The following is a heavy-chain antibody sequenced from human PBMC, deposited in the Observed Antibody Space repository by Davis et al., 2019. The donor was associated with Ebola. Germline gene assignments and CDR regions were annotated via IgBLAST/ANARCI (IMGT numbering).Heavy chain of an antibody. D-gene: IGHD5-12*01. V-gene: IGHV6-1*01. CDR3: ARGWLRSPGFDY. CDR1: GDSVSINSAG. Sequence: HSQTLSLTCVISGDSVSINSAGWNWIRQSPSRGLEWLGRTYYNSKWYSDYAVSVKGRITINPDTSKNQFSLQLNSVTPEDTAVYFCARGWLRSPGFDYWGQGTLVTVSS. CDR2: TYYNSKWYS. J-gene: IGHJ4*02.